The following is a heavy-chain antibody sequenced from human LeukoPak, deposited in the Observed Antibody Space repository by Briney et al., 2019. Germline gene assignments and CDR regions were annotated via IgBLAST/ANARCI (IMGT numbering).Heavy chain of an antibody. V-gene: IGHV3-7*01. CDR2: IKQDGSET. Sequence: GGSLRLSCAASGFAFTSYTMNWVRQAPGKGLECLANIKQDGSETYYADSVKGRFTISRDNAKNSLYLQMNSLRAEDTAVYYCARETPRRGETRDGYRWGQGTLVTVSS. CDR3: ARETPRRGETRDGYR. D-gene: IGHD5-24*01. CDR1: GFAFTSYT. J-gene: IGHJ4*02.